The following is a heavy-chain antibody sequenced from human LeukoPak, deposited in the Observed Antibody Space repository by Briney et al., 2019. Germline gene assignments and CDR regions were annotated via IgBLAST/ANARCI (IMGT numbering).Heavy chain of an antibody. V-gene: IGHV1-69*13. Sequence: ASVKVSCKASGGAFSDYIFSWVRQAPGQGLEWMGGIVPKFGTTNYAQKFVGRITMAADESTSTAYMELSSLRPDDTAVYYCVREDSSGQAQDDDTTIYSELWGQGSLVTVSS. CDR2: IVPKFGTT. CDR1: GGAFSDYI. CDR3: VREDSSGQAQDDDTTIYSEL. D-gene: IGHD5-18*01. J-gene: IGHJ4*02.